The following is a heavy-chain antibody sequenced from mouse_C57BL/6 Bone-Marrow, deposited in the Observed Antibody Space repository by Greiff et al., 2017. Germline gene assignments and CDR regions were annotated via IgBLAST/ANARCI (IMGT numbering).Heavy chain of an antibody. CDR2: IDPSDSYT. Sequence: VQLLQSGAEFVMPGGSVKLSCKASGFTFTSYWMYWVKQRPGQGLEWIGEIDPSDSYTNYKHKFKGKFTITVDNSTNTAYVQLSSLTSEDPAMYYCARRRYNNYGTAWFAYWGQGTLVTVSA. J-gene: IGHJ3*01. CDR1: GFTFTSYW. V-gene: IGHV1-69*01. CDR3: ARRRYNNYGTAWFAY. D-gene: IGHD2-5*01.